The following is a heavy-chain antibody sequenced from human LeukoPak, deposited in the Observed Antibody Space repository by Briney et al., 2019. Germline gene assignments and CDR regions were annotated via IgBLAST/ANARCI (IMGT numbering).Heavy chain of an antibody. J-gene: IGHJ4*02. Sequence: ASVKVSCKASGYTFTSYAMHWVRQAPGQRLEWMGWINAGNGNTKYSQEFQGRVTITRDTSASTAYMELSSLRSEDMAVYYCARDVEYYDSSGYYPHYYFDYWGQGTLVTVSS. CDR2: INAGNGNT. D-gene: IGHD3-22*01. CDR3: ARDVEYYDSSGYYPHYYFDY. V-gene: IGHV1-3*03. CDR1: GYTFTSYA.